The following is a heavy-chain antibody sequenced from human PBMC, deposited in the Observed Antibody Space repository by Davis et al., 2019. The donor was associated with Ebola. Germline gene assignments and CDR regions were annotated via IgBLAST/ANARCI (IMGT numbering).Heavy chain of an antibody. CDR1: GFTVSSHY. Sequence: PGGSLRLSCAASGFTVSSHYMTWVRQAPGKGLEWVSVIYSGGSTYYSDSVKGRFTISSDNSKNTLYLQMNSRRAGDTAVYYCARLVAASRWWYYEYWGQGTVVTVSS. V-gene: IGHV3-53*01. D-gene: IGHD2-15*01. CDR3: ARLVAASRWWYYEY. J-gene: IGHJ4*02. CDR2: IYSGGST.